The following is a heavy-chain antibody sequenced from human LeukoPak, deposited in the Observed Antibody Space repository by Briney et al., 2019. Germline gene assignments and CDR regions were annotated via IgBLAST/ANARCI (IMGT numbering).Heavy chain of an antibody. Sequence: ASVRVSCKTSGYTFTGYYLHWVRQAPGQGLEWMGRIDPDSGGTHYAQKFQVRVTVTRDTSTTTVYMELSGLTSDDTAVYYCARVPGPYTTSRFDYWGQGTLVTVSS. CDR3: ARVPGPYTTSRFDY. CDR1: GYTFTGYY. D-gene: IGHD2-2*02. J-gene: IGHJ4*02. CDR2: IDPDSGGT. V-gene: IGHV1-2*02.